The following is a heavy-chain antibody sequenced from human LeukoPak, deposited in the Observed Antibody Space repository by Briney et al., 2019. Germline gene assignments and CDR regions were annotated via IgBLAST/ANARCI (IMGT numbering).Heavy chain of an antibody. Sequence: ASVKVSCKASGYTFTNYGISWGRQAPGKGREWMGWFSGESGSTNYAQKSQGRVTMSTDTSTSTAYMELRRLRSDDTAACGPTCSVGYFRHWGQGTLVTVSS. D-gene: IGHD3-10*01. J-gene: IGHJ1*01. CDR3: TCSVGYFRH. CDR1: GYTFTNYG. CDR2: FSGESGST. V-gene: IGHV1-18*01.